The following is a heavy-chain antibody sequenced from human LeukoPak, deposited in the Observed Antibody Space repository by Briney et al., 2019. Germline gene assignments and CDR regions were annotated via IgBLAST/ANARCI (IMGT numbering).Heavy chain of an antibody. CDR1: GYSFTSNY. CDR3: ARDQEGFDY. Sequence: ASVKVSCKVSGYSFTSNYIHWVRQAPGQGLEWMGMIYPRDGSTSYAQRFQDRVTVTRDMSTSTVHMELSGLRSEDTAVYYCARDQEGFDYWGQGTLVTVSS. CDR2: IYPRDGST. J-gene: IGHJ4*02. V-gene: IGHV1-46*01.